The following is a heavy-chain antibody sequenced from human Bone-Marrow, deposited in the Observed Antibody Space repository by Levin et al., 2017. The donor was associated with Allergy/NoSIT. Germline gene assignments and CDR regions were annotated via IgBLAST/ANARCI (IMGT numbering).Heavy chain of an antibody. CDR2: LNQSGGT. J-gene: IGHJ4*02. D-gene: IGHD3-9*01. CDR3: TTGPRYPANY. Sequence: PGGSLRLSCAVHGASMGGYYWTWIRQPPGKGLEWIGELNQSGGTNYNPSLKSRVTISTDTSNNQFSLTLTSVTAADTAVYYCTTGPRYPANYWGQGTLVTVSS. CDR1: GASMGGYY. V-gene: IGHV4-34*01.